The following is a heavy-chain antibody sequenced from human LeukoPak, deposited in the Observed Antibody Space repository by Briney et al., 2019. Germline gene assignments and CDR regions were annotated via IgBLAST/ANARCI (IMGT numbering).Heavy chain of an antibody. J-gene: IGHJ4*02. CDR3: ARDRTVAGSNYFDY. CDR1: GVTFTGYY. Sequence: ASVKVSCKASGVTFTGYYIHWVRQAPGQGLEWMGWINPNSGGTNYAQKFQGRVTMTRDTSISTAYMEPSRLRSDDTAVFYCARDRTVAGSNYFDYWGQGTLVTVSS. CDR2: INPNSGGT. D-gene: IGHD6-19*01. V-gene: IGHV1-2*02.